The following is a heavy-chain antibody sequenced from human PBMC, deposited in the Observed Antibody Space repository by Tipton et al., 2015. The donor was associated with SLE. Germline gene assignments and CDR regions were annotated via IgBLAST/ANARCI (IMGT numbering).Heavy chain of an antibody. J-gene: IGHJ4*02. V-gene: IGHV3-30*18. CDR3: AKSEIPAGY. D-gene: IGHD2-15*01. CDR2: ISYDGSNK. Sequence: SLRLSCAASGFTFSNYAMHWVRQAPGKGLEWVAVISYDGSNKYYADSVKGRFTISRDNSKNTLYLQMNSLRAEDTAVYYCAKSEIPAGYWGQGTLVTVSS. CDR1: GFTFSNYA.